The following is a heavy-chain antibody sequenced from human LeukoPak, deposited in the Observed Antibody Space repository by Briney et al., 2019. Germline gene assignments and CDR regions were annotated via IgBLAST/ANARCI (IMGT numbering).Heavy chain of an antibody. J-gene: IGHJ4*02. D-gene: IGHD4-23*01. CDR1: GFTFSSNS. CDR2: ISSSSIYI. CDR3: ARGKSNYGGYVDY. V-gene: IGHV3-21*01. Sequence: GGSLRLSCAASGFTFSSNSLNWVRQAPGKGLEWVSSISSSSIYIYYADSVKGRFTFSRDNAKNSLYLQMNSLRVEDTAVYYCARGKSNYGGYVDYWGQGTLVTVSS.